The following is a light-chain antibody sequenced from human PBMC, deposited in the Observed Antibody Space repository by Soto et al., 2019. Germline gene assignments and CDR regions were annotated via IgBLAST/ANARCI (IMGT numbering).Light chain of an antibody. Sequence: QSVLTQPASVSGSPGQSITISCTGTSSDIGGYDYVSWYQQRPGKAPKLMIYEVRYRPSGVSNRFSGSKSGNTASLTISGIQAEEEADYSCCSYTRTSNHYFFGSGTKVTVL. J-gene: IGLJ1*01. CDR2: EVR. CDR1: SSDIGGYDY. V-gene: IGLV2-14*01. CDR3: CSYTRTSNHYF.